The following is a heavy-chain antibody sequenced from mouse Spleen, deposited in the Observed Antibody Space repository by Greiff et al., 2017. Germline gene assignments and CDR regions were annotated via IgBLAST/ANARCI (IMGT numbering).Heavy chain of an antibody. CDR3: ARIGLRDWYFDV. D-gene: IGHD1-2*01. V-gene: IGHV1-55*01. CDR2: IYPGSGST. J-gene: IGHJ1*01. CDR1: GYTFTSYW. Sequence: QVQLQQPGAELVKPGASVKMSCKASGYTFTSYWITWVKQRPGQGLEWIGDIYPGSGSTNYNEKFKSKATLTVDTSSSTAYMQLSSLTSEDSAVYYCARIGLRDWYFDVWGAGTTVTVSS.